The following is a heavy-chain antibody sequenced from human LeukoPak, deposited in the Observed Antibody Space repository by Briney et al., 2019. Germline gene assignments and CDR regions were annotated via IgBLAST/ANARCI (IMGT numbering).Heavy chain of an antibody. CDR2: INPSGGST. CDR1: GYTFTSYY. Sequence: ASVEVSCKASGYTFTSYYMHWVRQAPGQGLEWMGIINPSGGSTSYAQKFRGRVTMTRDTSTSTVYMELSSLRSEDTAVYYCAREGITGTTYFDYWGQGTLVTVSS. V-gene: IGHV1-46*01. D-gene: IGHD1-7*01. J-gene: IGHJ4*02. CDR3: AREGITGTTYFDY.